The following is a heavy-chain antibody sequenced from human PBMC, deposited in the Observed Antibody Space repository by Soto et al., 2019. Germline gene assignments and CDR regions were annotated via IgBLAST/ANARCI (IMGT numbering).Heavy chain of an antibody. V-gene: IGHV4-39*01. D-gene: IGHD2-21*01. Sequence: SETLSLTCNVSGDSITTSGYYWYWIRQPPGKGLEWMGSIYSSGRTYYNPPLNSRVTISLDTAKNHIYLKLQSVTAADTPVHYCVRHATEHTAYYYSAMEVWGQGTTVTVAS. J-gene: IGHJ6*02. CDR3: VRHATEHTAYYYSAMEV. CDR1: GDSITTSGYY. CDR2: IYSSGRT.